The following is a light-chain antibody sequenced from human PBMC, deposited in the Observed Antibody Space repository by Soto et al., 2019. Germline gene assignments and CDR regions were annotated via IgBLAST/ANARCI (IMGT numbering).Light chain of an antibody. V-gene: IGKV3-15*01. CDR3: QHYNYWPYT. Sequence: EIVMTQPPATLSLSPGERATLSCRASQTIDNTLAWYQRKPGQAPRLLIYDASTRATGVPAWFSGSGSGTDFPLTISSLQSEDFAVYYCQHYNYWPYTFGQGTKVEIK. J-gene: IGKJ2*01. CDR1: QTIDNT. CDR2: DAS.